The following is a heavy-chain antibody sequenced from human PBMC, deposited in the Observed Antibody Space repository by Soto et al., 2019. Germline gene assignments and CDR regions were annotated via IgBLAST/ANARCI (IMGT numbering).Heavy chain of an antibody. J-gene: IGHJ4*02. CDR1: GFSLTTSGVG. Sequence: QITLNESGPTVVKPAETLTRTCTFSGFSLTTSGVGVGWIRQSPGKAPEWLALIYWDDDKRYSASLKSRLTITKDTSKHQVVLTMASVDPADTATYYCAHRILRTVFGLVTTTAIYFDFWGQGTPVVVSS. CDR3: AHRILRTVFGLVTTTAIYFDF. D-gene: IGHD3-3*01. V-gene: IGHV2-5*02. CDR2: IYWDDDK.